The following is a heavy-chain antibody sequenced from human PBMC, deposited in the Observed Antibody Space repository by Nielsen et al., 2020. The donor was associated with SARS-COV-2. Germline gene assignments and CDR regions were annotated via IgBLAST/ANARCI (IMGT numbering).Heavy chain of an antibody. CDR1: GFTFSGSA. V-gene: IGHV3-73*01. Sequence: GESLKISCAASGFTFSGSAMHWVRQASGKGLEWVGRIRSKANSYATAYAASVKGRFTISRDDSKSTAYLQMNSLKTEDTAVYYCTRHERDWGQGTLVTVSS. CDR2: IRSKANSYAT. CDR3: TRHERD. J-gene: IGHJ4*02.